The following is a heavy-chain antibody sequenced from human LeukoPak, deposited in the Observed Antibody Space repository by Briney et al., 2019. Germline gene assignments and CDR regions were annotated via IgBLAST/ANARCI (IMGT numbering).Heavy chain of an antibody. D-gene: IGHD1-26*01. J-gene: IGHJ4*02. CDR3: ASLLGATTTMPD. V-gene: IGHV3-7*05. CDR2: IKEDGSEK. CDR1: GINLNKQC. Sequence: GSLRPFRSAFGINLNKQCLNWVRQASGKGLGCVASIKEDGSEKYYVDSMKGRFTISRDNAKNSLYLQMNSLTAEDTAVYYCASLLGATTTMPDWGQGTLVTVSS.